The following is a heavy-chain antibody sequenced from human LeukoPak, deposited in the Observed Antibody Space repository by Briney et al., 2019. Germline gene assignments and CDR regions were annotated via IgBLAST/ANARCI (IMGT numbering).Heavy chain of an antibody. J-gene: IGHJ4*02. CDR1: GFTFSSYT. D-gene: IGHD2-2*02. Sequence: GGSLRLSCAASGFTFSSYTMNWVRQAPGKGLEWVSAISGSGGSTYYADSVKGRFTISRDNSKNTLYLQMNSLRAEDTAVYYCAKGYGDIVVVPAAILSYFDYWGQGTLVTVSS. CDR2: ISGSGGST. CDR3: AKGYGDIVVVPAAILSYFDY. V-gene: IGHV3-23*01.